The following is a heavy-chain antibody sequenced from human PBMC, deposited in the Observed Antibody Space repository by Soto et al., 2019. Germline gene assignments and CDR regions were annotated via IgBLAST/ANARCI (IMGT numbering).Heavy chain of an antibody. J-gene: IGHJ4*02. CDR3: ARFHRGYSSGHFDY. CDR2: IYYSGST. V-gene: IGHV4-59*01. Sequence: QVQLQESGPGLVKPSETLSLTCTVSGGSISSYYWSWIRQPPGKGLEWIGYIYYSGSTNYNPSLKSRVTISVDTSKNQFSLKLSSVTAADTAVYYCARFHRGYSSGHFDYWGQGTLVTVSS. D-gene: IGHD5-18*01. CDR1: GGSISSYY.